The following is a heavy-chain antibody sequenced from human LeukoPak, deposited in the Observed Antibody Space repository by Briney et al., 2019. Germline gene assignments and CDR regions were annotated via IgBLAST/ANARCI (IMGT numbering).Heavy chain of an antibody. V-gene: IGHV1-2*02. D-gene: IGHD6-25*01. CDR2: INPNSGGT. CDR1: GYTFTGYY. J-gene: IGHJ4*02. Sequence: GASVKVSCKASGYTFTGYYMHWVRQAPGQGLEWMGWINPNSGGTNYAQKFQGRVTMTRDTSISTAYMELSRLRSDDTAVYYCAREERSGSSAGNFDYWGQGTLVTVSS. CDR3: AREERSGSSAGNFDY.